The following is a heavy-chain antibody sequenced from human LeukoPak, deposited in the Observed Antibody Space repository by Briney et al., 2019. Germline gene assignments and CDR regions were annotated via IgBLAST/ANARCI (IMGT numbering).Heavy chain of an antibody. V-gene: IGHV1-69*05. D-gene: IGHD3-9*01. J-gene: IGHJ4*02. Sequence: ASVKVSCKASGGTFSSYVISWVRQAPRQGLEWMGRIIPIFGTTNYAQKFQGRVTMTRDTSTSTVYMELSSLRSEDTAVYYCARGMDRYFDWPDDNWGQGTLVTVSS. CDR2: IIPIFGTT. CDR1: GGTFSSYV. CDR3: ARGMDRYFDWPDDN.